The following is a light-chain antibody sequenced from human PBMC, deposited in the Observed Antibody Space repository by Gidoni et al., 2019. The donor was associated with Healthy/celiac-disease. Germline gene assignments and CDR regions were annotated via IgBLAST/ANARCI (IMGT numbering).Light chain of an antibody. CDR2: GAS. Sequence: EIVMTQSPATLSVSPGERATLSCRASQSVSSNLAWYQQKPGQAPRLLIYGASTRATGIPARFSGSGSGTEFTLTIRSLQSEDFAVYYCQQYNNWPLAFGQXTKLEIK. V-gene: IGKV3-15*01. J-gene: IGKJ2*01. CDR1: QSVSSN. CDR3: QQYNNWPLA.